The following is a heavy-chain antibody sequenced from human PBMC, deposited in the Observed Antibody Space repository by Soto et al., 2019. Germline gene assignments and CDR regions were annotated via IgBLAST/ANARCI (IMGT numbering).Heavy chain of an antibody. Sequence: EVPLVESGGGLVQPGGSLRLSCAASGFTFTNYWMSWVRQAPGKGLEWVANIKQDGGEKYYVDSVKGRFTISRDNAKDSLYLQMNSLRAEDTAVYYCARDYGGNPGIYWGQGTLVTVSS. D-gene: IGHD2-15*01. J-gene: IGHJ4*02. V-gene: IGHV3-7*04. CDR3: ARDYGGNPGIY. CDR2: IKQDGGEK. CDR1: GFTFTNYW.